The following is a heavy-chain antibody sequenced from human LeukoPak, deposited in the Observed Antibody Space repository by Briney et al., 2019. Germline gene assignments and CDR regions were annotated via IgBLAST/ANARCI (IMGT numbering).Heavy chain of an antibody. CDR1: GDSISSSPYY. J-gene: IGHJ4*02. Sequence: SETLSLTCTVSGDSISSSPYYWGYIRQPPGGGLEWIGSFYYRGNTYYNPSLKSRVTISVDTSKNQFSLRLNSVTAADTAVYYCARRSRYSSGWYDYWGQGTLVTVSS. CDR2: FYYRGNT. V-gene: IGHV4-39*01. CDR3: ARRSRYSSGWYDY. D-gene: IGHD6-19*01.